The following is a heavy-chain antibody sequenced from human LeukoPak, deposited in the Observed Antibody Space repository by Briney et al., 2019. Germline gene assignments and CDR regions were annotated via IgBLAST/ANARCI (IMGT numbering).Heavy chain of an antibody. D-gene: IGHD4-17*01. V-gene: IGHV3-11*01. Sequence: PGGSLRLSCAASGFTFSDYYMSWIRQAPGKGLEWVSYISSSGSTIYYADSVKGRFTISRDNAKNSLYLQMNSLRAEDTAVYYCVRGHDCGDYYYYYYMDVWGKGTTVTVSS. CDR1: GFTFSDYY. CDR3: VRGHDCGDYYYYYYMDV. J-gene: IGHJ6*03. CDR2: ISSSGSTI.